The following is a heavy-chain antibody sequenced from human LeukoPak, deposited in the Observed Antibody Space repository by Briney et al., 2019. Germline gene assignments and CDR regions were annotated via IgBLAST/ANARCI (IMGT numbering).Heavy chain of an antibody. CDR1: GYTFIRYD. V-gene: IGHV1-8*03. CDR2: MNPNSGDT. Sequence: GASVNVSCKASGYTFIRYDINWVRQATGQGLEWMGWMNPNSGDTGFAQKFQGRVTITWNTSISTAYMELSSLTSKDTAVYYCARGPTYSSGLYYFDYRGQGTLVTVSS. CDR3: ARGPTYSSGLYYFDY. D-gene: IGHD6-25*01. J-gene: IGHJ4*02.